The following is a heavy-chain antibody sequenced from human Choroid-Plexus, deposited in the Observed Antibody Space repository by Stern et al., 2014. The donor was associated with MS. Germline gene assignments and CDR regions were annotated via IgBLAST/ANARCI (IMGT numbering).Heavy chain of an antibody. CDR3: ATWGAGSSPPLFY. CDR2: IHTKTGNP. CDR1: GYNLTTYA. V-gene: IGHV7-4-1*02. Sequence: QVQLGQSGSELKKPGASVKVSCRASGYNLTTYAINWVRQAPGQGLEWMGWIHTKTGNPTFAQGFTGRFVFSLDTSINTAFLQISSLKAEDSALYYCATWGAGSSPPLFYWGQGTLVTVSS. J-gene: IGHJ4*02. D-gene: IGHD6-6*01.